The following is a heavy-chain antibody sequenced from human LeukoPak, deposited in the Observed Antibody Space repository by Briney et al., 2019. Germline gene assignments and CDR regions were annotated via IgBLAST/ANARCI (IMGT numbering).Heavy chain of an antibody. D-gene: IGHD6-13*01. CDR3: ARDVEQQLPDAFDI. V-gene: IGHV1-2*02. J-gene: IGHJ3*02. Sequence: ASVEVSCKASGYTFTGYYMHWVRQAPGQGLEWMGWINPNSGGTNYAQKFQGRVTMTRDTSISTAYMELSRLRSDDTAVYYCARDVEQQLPDAFDIWGQGTMVTVSS. CDR2: INPNSGGT. CDR1: GYTFTGYY.